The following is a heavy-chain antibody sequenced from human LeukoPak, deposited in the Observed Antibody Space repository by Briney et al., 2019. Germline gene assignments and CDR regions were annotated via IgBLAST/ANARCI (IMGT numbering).Heavy chain of an antibody. V-gene: IGHV5-51*01. CDR3: ARFYDSSRIDAFDI. D-gene: IGHD3-22*01. Sequence: GESLKISCKGSGYSFTSYWIGWVRQMPGKXXXXXXXXYPGDSDTRYXXXXXXXVTISADKSISTAYLQWSSLKASDTAMYYCARFYDSSRIDAFDIWGQGTMVTVSS. CDR2: XYPGDSDT. J-gene: IGHJ3*02. CDR1: GYSFTSYW.